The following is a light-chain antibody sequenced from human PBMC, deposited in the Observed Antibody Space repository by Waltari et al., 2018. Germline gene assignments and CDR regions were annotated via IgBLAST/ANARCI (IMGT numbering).Light chain of an antibody. CDR1: KSVSSN. Sequence: EIVMTQSPGTLSVSPGERATLSCRASKSVSSNLAWYQQKPGQAPRLLLYAASPRATGIPARFSGSGSGTEFTLTISGLQSEDFAVYYCQQYNNWPTWTFGQGTKVEIK. CDR2: AAS. CDR3: QQYNNWPTWT. J-gene: IGKJ1*01. V-gene: IGKV3-15*01.